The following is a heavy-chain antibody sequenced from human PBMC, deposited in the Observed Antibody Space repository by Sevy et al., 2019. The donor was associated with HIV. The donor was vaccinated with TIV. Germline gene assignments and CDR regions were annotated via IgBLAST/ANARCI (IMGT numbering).Heavy chain of an antibody. D-gene: IGHD1-26*01. CDR1: GFTFSSYA. CDR2: ISYDGSNK. CDR3: ARDNRRELQSPAFDY. V-gene: IGHV3-30-3*01. J-gene: IGHJ4*02. Sequence: GGSLRLSCAASGFTFSSYAMHWVRQAPGKGLEWVAVISYDGSNKYYADSVKGRFTISRDNSKNTLYLQMNSLRAEDTTMYYCARDNRRELQSPAFDYWGQGTLVTVSS.